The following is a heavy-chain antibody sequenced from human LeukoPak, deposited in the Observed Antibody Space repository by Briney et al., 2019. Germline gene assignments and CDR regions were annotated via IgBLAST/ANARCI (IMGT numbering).Heavy chain of an antibody. J-gene: IGHJ5*02. D-gene: IGHD1-26*01. V-gene: IGHV1-2*02. CDR3: VREARATADT. Sequence: GASVKVSCKASGHTFTAYYMHWVRQAPGQGLEWMGWINCGSGDTNYAQEFQGRVTVTRDTSITTTYMEVTNLNSDDTALYYCVREARATADTWGQGTQVTVSS. CDR1: GHTFTAYY. CDR2: INCGSGDT.